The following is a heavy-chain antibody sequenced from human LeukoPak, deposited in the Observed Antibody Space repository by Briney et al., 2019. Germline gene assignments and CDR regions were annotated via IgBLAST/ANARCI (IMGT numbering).Heavy chain of an antibody. CDR3: ARARHYGSGSYYPFDY. V-gene: IGHV5-51*01. CDR2: IYPGDSDT. CDR1: GYSFNDYW. D-gene: IGHD3-10*01. J-gene: IGHJ4*02. Sequence: GESLKISCKGSGYSFNDYWVGWVRQMPGKGLEWMGIIYPGDSDTRYSPSFQGQVTISADKSISTAYLQWSSLKASDTAMYYCARARHYGSGSYYPFDYWGQGILATVSS.